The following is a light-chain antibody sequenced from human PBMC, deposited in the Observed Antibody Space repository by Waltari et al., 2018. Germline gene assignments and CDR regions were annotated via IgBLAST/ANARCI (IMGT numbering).Light chain of an antibody. CDR2: ATS. CDR1: QSVSSN. J-gene: IGKJ3*01. V-gene: IGKV3-15*01. CDR3: QQYNIGAT. Sequence: EIVMTQSPVMLSVSPGERVTLSCRARQSVSSNLAWYQQRPGQAPRLLIYATSTRATGVPARFSGSGSGTEFSLTISSLQSEDLAVYYCQQYNIGATFGPGTKVDIK.